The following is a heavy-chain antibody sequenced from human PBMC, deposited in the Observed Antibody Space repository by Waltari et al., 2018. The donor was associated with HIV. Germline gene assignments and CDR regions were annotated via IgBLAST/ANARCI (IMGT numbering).Heavy chain of an antibody. J-gene: IGHJ5*02. CDR2: INPNSGGT. Sequence: QVQLVQSGAEVKKPGASVKVSCKASGYTFTGYYMHWVRQAPGQGLEWMGGINPNSGGTNYAQKFQGRVTMTRDTSISTAYMELSRLRSDDTAVYYCARVRRDYYGSGSRGHWFDPWGQGTLVTVSS. D-gene: IGHD3-10*01. CDR3: ARVRRDYYGSGSRGHWFDP. V-gene: IGHV1-2*02. CDR1: GYTFTGYY.